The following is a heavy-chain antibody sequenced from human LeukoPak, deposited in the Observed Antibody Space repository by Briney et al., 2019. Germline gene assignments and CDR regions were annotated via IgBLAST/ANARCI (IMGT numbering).Heavy chain of an antibody. Sequence: ASVKVSCKASGYTFTSYDINWVRQATGQGLEWMGWMNPNSGNTGYAQKFKGRVTMTRNTSISTAYMELSSLRSEDTAVYYCARSSLFLEWLFTDVWGKGNTVTVSS. CDR2: MNPNSGNT. CDR3: ARSSLFLEWLFTDV. CDR1: GYTFTSYD. J-gene: IGHJ6*04. D-gene: IGHD3-3*01. V-gene: IGHV1-8*01.